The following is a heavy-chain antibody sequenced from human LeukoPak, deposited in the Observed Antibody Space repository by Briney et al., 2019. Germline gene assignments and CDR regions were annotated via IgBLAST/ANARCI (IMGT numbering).Heavy chain of an antibody. CDR3: ARHLVRGYSYGSDY. J-gene: IGHJ4*02. CDR2: IYPGDSDT. Sequence: GESLKISCKGSGYSLASYWIAWVRQMPGQGLEWMGIIYPGDSDTRYSPSFQGQVTISADKSINTAYLQWSSLKTSDTAMYYCARHLVRGYSYGSDYWGQGTLVTVSS. CDR1: GYSLASYW. V-gene: IGHV5-51*01. D-gene: IGHD5-18*01.